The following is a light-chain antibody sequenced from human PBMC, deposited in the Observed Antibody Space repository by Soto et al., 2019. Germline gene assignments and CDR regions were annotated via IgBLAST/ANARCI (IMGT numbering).Light chain of an antibody. CDR2: DVH. CDR3: SSYTTSITLV. Sequence: QSALTQPASVSVSPGQSIAISCTGTSSDVGSDNYVSWYQHHPGRAPKLIIYDVHNRPSGVSNRFSGSKSGNTASLTITGLQAEDEADYYCSSYTTSITLVFGGGTKLTVL. J-gene: IGLJ3*02. CDR1: SSDVGSDNY. V-gene: IGLV2-14*03.